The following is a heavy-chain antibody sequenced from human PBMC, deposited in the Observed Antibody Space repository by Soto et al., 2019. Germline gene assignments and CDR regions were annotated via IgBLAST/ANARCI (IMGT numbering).Heavy chain of an antibody. D-gene: IGHD5-18*01. CDR3: ARDHRAMVPSYYYYYGMDV. V-gene: IGHV1-69*01. CDR2: IIPIFGTA. J-gene: IGHJ6*02. CDR1: GGTFSSYA. Sequence: QVQLVQSGAEVKKPGSSVKVSCKASGGTFSSYAISWVRQAPGQGLEWMGGIIPIFGTANYAQKFQGRVTITADESTSTAYMELSSLRSEDMAVYYCARDHRAMVPSYYYYYGMDVWGQGTTVTVSS.